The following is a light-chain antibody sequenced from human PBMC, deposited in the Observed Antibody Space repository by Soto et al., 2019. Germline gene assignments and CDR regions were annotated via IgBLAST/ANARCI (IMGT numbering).Light chain of an antibody. Sequence: EIGLTQSPGTLSLSPGERATLSCRASQSVNSIYLARYQQKPGQAPRLLIYGASSRATGIPDRFSGSGSGTDFTLTISRLEPEDFALYDCHQYGGSPRTFGQGTKVEL. J-gene: IGKJ1*01. V-gene: IGKV3-20*01. CDR1: QSVNSIY. CDR3: HQYGGSPRT. CDR2: GAS.